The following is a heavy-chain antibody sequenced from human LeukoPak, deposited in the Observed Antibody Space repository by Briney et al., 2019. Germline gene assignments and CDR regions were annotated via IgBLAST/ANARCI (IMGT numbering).Heavy chain of an antibody. CDR2: ISSDRTYI. D-gene: IGHD6-13*01. CDR3: ARPGRALYSSTRYFDY. J-gene: IGHJ4*02. V-gene: IGHV3-21*01. CDR1: GFTFSRYT. Sequence: GGSLRLSCAASGFTFSRYTMNWVRQAPGKGLEWLSSISSDRTYIYYADSVKGRFTISRDNAKNSLFLQMNSLRAEDTAVYYCARPGRALYSSTRYFDYWGRGTLVTVSS.